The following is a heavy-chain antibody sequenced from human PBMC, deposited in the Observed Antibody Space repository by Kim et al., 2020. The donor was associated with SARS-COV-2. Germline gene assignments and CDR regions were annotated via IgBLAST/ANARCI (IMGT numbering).Heavy chain of an antibody. J-gene: IGHJ3*02. CDR3: ASETYYDILTGKGTGAFDI. D-gene: IGHD3-9*01. V-gene: IGHV3-21*01. CDR1: GFTFSSYS. CDR2: ISSSSSYI. Sequence: GGSLRLSCAASGFTFSSYSMNWVRQAPGKGLEWVSSISSSSSYIYYADSVKGRFTISRDNAKNSLYLQMNSLRAEDTAVYYCASETYYDILTGKGTGAFDIWGQGTMVTVSS.